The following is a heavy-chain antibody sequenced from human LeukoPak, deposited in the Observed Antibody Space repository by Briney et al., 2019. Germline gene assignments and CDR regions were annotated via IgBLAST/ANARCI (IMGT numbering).Heavy chain of an antibody. D-gene: IGHD4-17*01. CDR3: ARLTTTVTTPFDY. CDR1: GFTFSIYS. Sequence: RSGGSLRLSCAASGFTFSIYSMNWVRQAPGKGLEWVSSISSSSSYIYYADSVKGRFTISRDNAKNSLYLQMNSLRAEDTAVYYCARLTTTVTTPFDYWGQGTLVTVSS. J-gene: IGHJ4*02. CDR2: ISSSSSYI. V-gene: IGHV3-21*01.